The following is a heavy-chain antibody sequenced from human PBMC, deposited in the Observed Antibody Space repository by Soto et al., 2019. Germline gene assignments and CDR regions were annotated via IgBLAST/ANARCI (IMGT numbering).Heavy chain of an antibody. V-gene: IGHV3-21*01. CDR3: ASGTEYQRIYYYYYYMDV. J-gene: IGHJ6*03. CDR2: ISSSSSYI. Sequence: PGGSLGLSCAASGFTFNSYSMNWVRQAPGKGLEWVSSISSSSSYIYYADSVKGRFTISRDNAKNSLYLQMNSLRAEDTAVYYCASGTEYQRIYYYYYYMDVWGKGTTVTVSS. CDR1: GFTFNSYS. D-gene: IGHD2-2*01.